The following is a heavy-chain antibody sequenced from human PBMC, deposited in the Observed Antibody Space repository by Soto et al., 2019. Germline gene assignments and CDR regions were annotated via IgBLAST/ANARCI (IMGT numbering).Heavy chain of an antibody. J-gene: IGHJ6*03. Sequence: GGSLRLSCAASGFTVSSNYMSWVRQVPGKGLEWVSVIYSGGSTYYADSVKGRFTISRDNSKNTLYLQMNSLRAEDTAVYYCASLLGDIVVVPVASYFYYYMDVWGKGTTVTVSS. CDR2: IYSGGST. CDR1: GFTVSSNY. V-gene: IGHV3-66*01. CDR3: ASLLGDIVVVPVASYFYYYMDV. D-gene: IGHD2-2*01.